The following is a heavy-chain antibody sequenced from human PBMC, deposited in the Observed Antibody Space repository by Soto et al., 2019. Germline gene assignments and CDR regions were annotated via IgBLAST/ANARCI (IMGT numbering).Heavy chain of an antibody. D-gene: IGHD5-18*01. J-gene: IGHJ4*02. Sequence: GESRKISCKGSGYSFVSYWIAWVRQMPGKGLEWMGSIYPGDSDTTYSPSIQGQVTISADKSSTTVYLQWNTLKASDTAMYYCAKTDGYEVEYWGQGTQVTVSS. CDR1: GYSFVSYW. CDR2: IYPGDSDT. CDR3: AKTDGYEVEY. V-gene: IGHV5-51*01.